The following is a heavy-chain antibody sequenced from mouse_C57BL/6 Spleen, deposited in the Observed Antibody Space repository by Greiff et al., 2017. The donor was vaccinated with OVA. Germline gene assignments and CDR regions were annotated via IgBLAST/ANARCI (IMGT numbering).Heavy chain of an antibody. V-gene: IGHV1-42*01. CDR1: GYSFTGYY. J-gene: IGHJ4*01. Sequence: EVKLMESGPELVKPGASVKISCKASGYSFTGYYMNWVKQSPEKSLEWIGEINTSTGGTTYNQKFKAKATLTVDKSSSTAYMQLKSLTSEDSAVYYCARKDYGYAMDYWGQGTSVTVSS. CDR3: ARKDYGYAMDY. CDR2: INTSTGGT. D-gene: IGHD1-1*02.